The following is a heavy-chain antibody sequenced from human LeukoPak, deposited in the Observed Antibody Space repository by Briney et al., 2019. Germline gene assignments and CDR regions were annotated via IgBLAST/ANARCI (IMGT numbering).Heavy chain of an antibody. D-gene: IGHD3-22*01. J-gene: IGHJ4*02. V-gene: IGHV3-33*06. CDR3: AKDDRGGWSGYFDS. CDR1: GYTFTDYY. CDR2: IWHDGSSE. Sequence: SCKASGYTFTDYYMHWVRQAPGKGLEWVAVIWHDGSSEFYADSVRGRFSISRDDSKNTVYLQMNSLRAEDTALYYCAKDDRGGWSGYFDSWGQGTLVTVSS.